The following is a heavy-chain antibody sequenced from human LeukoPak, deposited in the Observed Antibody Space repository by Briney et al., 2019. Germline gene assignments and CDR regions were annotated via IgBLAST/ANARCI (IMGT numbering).Heavy chain of an antibody. J-gene: IGHJ5*02. CDR3: ARATGPNWFDP. CDR2: IYYSGST. CDR1: GGSVSSGSYY. Sequence: SETLSLTCTVSGGSVSSGSYYWSWIRQPPGKGLEWIGYIYYSGSTNYNPSLKSRVTISADTSKNQFSLKLSSVTAADTAVYYCARATGPNWFDPWGQGTLVTVSS. V-gene: IGHV4-61*01.